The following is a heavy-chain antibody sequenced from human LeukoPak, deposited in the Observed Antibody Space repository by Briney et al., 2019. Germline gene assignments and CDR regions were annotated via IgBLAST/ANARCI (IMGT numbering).Heavy chain of an antibody. J-gene: IGHJ4*02. V-gene: IGHV1-2*02. CDR3: ARDGEYDSSGYYSVGDY. Sequence: ASVTVSCKASGYTFTGYYMHWVRQAPGQGLEWMGWINPNSGGTNYAQKFQGRVTMTRDTSISTAYMELSRLRSDDTAVYYCARDGEYDSSGYYSVGDYWGQGTLVSVSS. D-gene: IGHD3-22*01. CDR1: GYTFTGYY. CDR2: INPNSGGT.